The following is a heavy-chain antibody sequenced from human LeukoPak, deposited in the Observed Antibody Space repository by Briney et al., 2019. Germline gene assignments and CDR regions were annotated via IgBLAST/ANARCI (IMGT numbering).Heavy chain of an antibody. J-gene: IGHJ4*02. CDR3: TRGTNNDY. CDR2: MNQDGAKK. Sequence: GGSLRLSCAASGFTFSSYWMSWVRQAPGKGLEWVAYMNQDGAKKSYVDSVKGRFTISRDNAKSSLSLQMNSLRAEDTAVYYCTRGTNNDYGGQGTLVTASS. V-gene: IGHV3-7*01. CDR1: GFTFSSYW.